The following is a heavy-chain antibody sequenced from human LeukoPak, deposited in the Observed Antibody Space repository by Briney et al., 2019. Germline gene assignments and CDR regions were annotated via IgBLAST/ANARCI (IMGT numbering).Heavy chain of an antibody. J-gene: IGHJ5*02. CDR3: VRDPASGWGFDP. Sequence: ASVKVSCKASGYTFTGYYIHWVRQAPGQGLEWMGWINPNSGGTSYAQKFQGGVTMTRDTSLTTAYMELSSLRSDDTAIFYCVRDPASGWGFDPWGQGTLVTVSS. CDR1: GYTFTGYY. V-gene: IGHV1-2*02. CDR2: INPNSGGT. D-gene: IGHD6-19*01.